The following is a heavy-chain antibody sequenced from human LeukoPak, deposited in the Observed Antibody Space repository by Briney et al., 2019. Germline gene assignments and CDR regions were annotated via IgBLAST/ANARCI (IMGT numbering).Heavy chain of an antibody. Sequence: SVKVSCKASGGTFSSYAISWVRQAPGHGLEWMGGIIPIFGTANYAQKFQGRVTITADESTSTAYMELSSLRSDDTAVYYCARGEEWQDWFDPWGQGTLVTVSS. CDR2: IIPIFGTA. CDR1: GGTFSSYA. J-gene: IGHJ5*02. CDR3: ARGEEWQDWFDP. V-gene: IGHV1-69*13. D-gene: IGHD3-3*01.